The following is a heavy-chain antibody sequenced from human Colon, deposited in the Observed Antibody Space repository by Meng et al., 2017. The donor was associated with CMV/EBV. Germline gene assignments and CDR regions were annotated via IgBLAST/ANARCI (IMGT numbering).Heavy chain of an antibody. CDR3: ARAEGDYRVDS. V-gene: IGHV3-23*01. Sequence: GGSLRLSCAASGFNLSSYAMTWVRQAPGKGLEWVSVITTSGGRHYADSVKGRFTISRDNSKSTVYLQMNSLRAEDTAQYYCARAEGDYRVDSWGQGTLVTVSS. CDR1: GFNLSSYA. CDR2: ITTSGGR. J-gene: IGHJ5*01. D-gene: IGHD4-11*01.